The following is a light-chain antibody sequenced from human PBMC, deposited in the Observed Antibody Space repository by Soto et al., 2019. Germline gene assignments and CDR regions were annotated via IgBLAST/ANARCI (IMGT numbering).Light chain of an antibody. Sequence: QSVLTQPPSASGPPGQRVTISCSGCSSNIGSNTVHWYQQLPGTAPKLLIFTDHERPSGVPDRFSGSRSGTSASLAIRGLRSEDEAYYYCSTWDDSLNGYVLGTGTKLTVL. J-gene: IGLJ1*01. CDR2: TDH. CDR1: SSNIGSNT. CDR3: STWDDSLNGYV. V-gene: IGLV1-44*01.